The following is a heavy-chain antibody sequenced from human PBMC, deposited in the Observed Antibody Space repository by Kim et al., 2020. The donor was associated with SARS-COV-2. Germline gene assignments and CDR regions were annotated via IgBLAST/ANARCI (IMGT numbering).Heavy chain of an antibody. CDR3: ARGVVAVFDY. D-gene: IGHD6-19*01. CDR2: SA. J-gene: IGHJ4*02. V-gene: IGHV3-74*01. Sequence: SASYDDSVEGRFTISRDNDKNTLYLQMNSLRAEDTAVYYCARGVVAVFDYWGQGTLVTVSS.